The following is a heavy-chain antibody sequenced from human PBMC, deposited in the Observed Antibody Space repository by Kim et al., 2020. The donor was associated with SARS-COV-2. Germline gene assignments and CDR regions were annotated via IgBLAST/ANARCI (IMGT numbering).Heavy chain of an antibody. J-gene: IGHJ4*02. Sequence: YAQKFQGRVTMTEDTSTDTAYMELSSLRSEDTAVYYCATPFGRNYLHFDYWGQGTLVTVSS. CDR3: ATPFGRNYLHFDY. D-gene: IGHD1-7*01. V-gene: IGHV1-24*01.